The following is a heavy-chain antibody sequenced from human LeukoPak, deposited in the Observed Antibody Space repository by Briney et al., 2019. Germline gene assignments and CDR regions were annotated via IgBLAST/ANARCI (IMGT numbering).Heavy chain of an antibody. CDR3: ARAVYSSSWLTYYYYYYMDV. CDR1: GYTFTSYG. V-gene: IGHV1-18*01. Sequence: ASVKVSCKASGYTFTSYGISWVRQAPGQGFEWMGWISAYNGNTNYAQKLQGRVTMTTDTSTSTAYMELRSLRSDDTAVYYCARAVYSSSWLTYYYYYYMDVWGKGTTVTVSS. CDR2: ISAYNGNT. D-gene: IGHD6-13*01. J-gene: IGHJ6*03.